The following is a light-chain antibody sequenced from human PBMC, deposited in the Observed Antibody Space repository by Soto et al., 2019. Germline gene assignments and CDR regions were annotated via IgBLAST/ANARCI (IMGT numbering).Light chain of an antibody. Sequence: EIVLTQSPGTLSLYPGERATLSCRASQTITNFYLAWYQQKLGQAPRLLIYGASNRATGIPDRFSGSGSGTYFTLTISRLEPAESAFYYCQHFGGSLPRFTFGPGTKVDVK. CDR1: QTITNFY. CDR2: GAS. CDR3: QHFGGSLPRFT. J-gene: IGKJ3*01. V-gene: IGKV3-20*01.